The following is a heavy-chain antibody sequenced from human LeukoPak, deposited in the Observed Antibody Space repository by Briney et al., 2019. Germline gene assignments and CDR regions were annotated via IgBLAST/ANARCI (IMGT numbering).Heavy chain of an antibody. D-gene: IGHD1-7*01. CDR1: GYTFTDYY. V-gene: IGHV1-2*02. J-gene: IGHJ4*02. CDR2: INSNSGGT. CDR3: ATATRYGYNWNYDPVYYFDY. Sequence: ASVRVSCKTSGYTFTDYYIHWMRQAPGQGLEWMGWINSNSGGTSYAQKFQGRVTLIRDTPARTAFMELSSLRSEDTAVYYCATATRYGYNWNYDPVYYFDYWGQGTLVTVSS.